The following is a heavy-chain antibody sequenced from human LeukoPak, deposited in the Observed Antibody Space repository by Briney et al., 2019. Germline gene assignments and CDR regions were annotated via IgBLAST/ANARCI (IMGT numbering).Heavy chain of an antibody. Sequence: GGSLRLSCAASGFTFSNAWMSWVRQAPGKGLEWVGRIKSKTDGGTTDYAAPVKGRFTISRDDSKNTLYLQMNSLKTEDTAVYYCTTAPGSASYYGSGSYYKGALDYYYGMDVWGQGTTVTVSS. D-gene: IGHD3-10*01. CDR3: TTAPGSASYYGSGSYYKGALDYYYGMDV. J-gene: IGHJ6*02. CDR1: GFTFSNAW. V-gene: IGHV3-15*01. CDR2: IKSKTDGGTT.